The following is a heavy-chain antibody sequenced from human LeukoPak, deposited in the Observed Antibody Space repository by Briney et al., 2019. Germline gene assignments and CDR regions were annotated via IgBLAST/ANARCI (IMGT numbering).Heavy chain of an antibody. D-gene: IGHD1-26*01. CDR1: GFTFSSYS. CDR3: ARRVGATLNDAFDI. V-gene: IGHV3-21*01. CDR2: ISSSSSYI. J-gene: IGHJ3*02. Sequence: GGSLRLSCAASGFTFSSYSMNWVRQAPGKGLEWVSSISSSSSYIYYADSVKGRFTISRDNAKNSLYLQMNSLRAEDTAVYYCARRVGATLNDAFDIWGQGTMVTVSS.